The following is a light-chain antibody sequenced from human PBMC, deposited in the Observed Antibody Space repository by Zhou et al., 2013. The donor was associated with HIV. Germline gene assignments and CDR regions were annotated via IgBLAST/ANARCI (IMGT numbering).Light chain of an antibody. CDR3: QQSFSSPWT. CDR1: QAISTY. CDR2: SAS. Sequence: DVQMTQSPPTRSASIGDRVTITCRSSQAISTYLNWYQHKPGTVPKILIHSASTLASGVPSRFSGSGSGTDFTLTIDDLRPEDFATYYCQQSFSSPWTFGQGT. V-gene: IGKV1-39*01. J-gene: IGKJ1*01.